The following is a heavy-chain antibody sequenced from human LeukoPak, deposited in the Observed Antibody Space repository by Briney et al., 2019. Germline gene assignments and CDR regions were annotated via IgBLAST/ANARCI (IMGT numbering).Heavy chain of an antibody. Sequence: SETLSLTCTVSGGSISSYYWSWIRQPAGKGLEWIGRIYTSGSTNYNPSLKSRVTMSVDTSKNQFSLKLSSVTAADTAVYYCAGKQEGIAAAAIDYWGQGTLVTVSS. CDR1: GGSISSYY. J-gene: IGHJ4*02. CDR3: AGKQEGIAAAAIDY. V-gene: IGHV4-4*07. CDR2: IYTSGST. D-gene: IGHD6-13*01.